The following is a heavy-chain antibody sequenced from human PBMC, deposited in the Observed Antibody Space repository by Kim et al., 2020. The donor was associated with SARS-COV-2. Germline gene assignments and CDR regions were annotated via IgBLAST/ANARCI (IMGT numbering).Heavy chain of an antibody. D-gene: IGHD3-22*01. CDR3: ARDPSGGDYYDSSGYYNDAFDI. Sequence: GGSLRLSCAASGFTFSSYSMNWVRQAPGKGLEWVSYISSSSSTIYYADSVKGRFTISRDNAKNSLYLQMNSLRDEDTAVYYCARDPSGGDYYDSSGYYNDAFDIWGQGTMVTVSS. CDR2: ISSSSSTI. V-gene: IGHV3-48*02. J-gene: IGHJ3*02. CDR1: GFTFSSYS.